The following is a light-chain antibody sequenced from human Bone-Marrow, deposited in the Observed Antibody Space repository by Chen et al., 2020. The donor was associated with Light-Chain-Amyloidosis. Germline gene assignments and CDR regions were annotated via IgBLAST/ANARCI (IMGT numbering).Light chain of an antibody. J-gene: IGLJ2*01. Sequence: SYELTQPPSVSASPGQKARITCSGDDLPTKYAYWYQKKPGQAPVLVIHRDTERPSGISERFSGSSSGTTATLTISGVQAEDEADYHCQSADSSGTYEVIFGGGTKLTV. CDR3: QSADSSGTYEVI. CDR1: DLPTKY. CDR2: RDT. V-gene: IGLV3-25*03.